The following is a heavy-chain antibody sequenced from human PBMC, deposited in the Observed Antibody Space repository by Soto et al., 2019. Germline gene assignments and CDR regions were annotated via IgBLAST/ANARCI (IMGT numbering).Heavy chain of an antibody. Sequence: TLSLPCAVSGGSISSVGYSWSLIRQPPGKGLEWIGYIYHSGTTYYNPSLKSRVTISVDRSKNQFSLKLSSVTDADTAVYYCARAHYGDYGYGMDVWGQGTTVTVSS. CDR3: ARAHYGDYGYGMDV. J-gene: IGHJ6*02. CDR1: GGSISSVGYS. D-gene: IGHD4-17*01. CDR2: IYHSGTT. V-gene: IGHV4-30-2*01.